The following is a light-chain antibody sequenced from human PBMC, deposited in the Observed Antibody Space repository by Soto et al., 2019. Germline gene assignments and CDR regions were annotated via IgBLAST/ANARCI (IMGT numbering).Light chain of an antibody. CDR2: KAS. CDR1: QSISSW. Sequence: DIQMTQSPPTLSASVGDRVTITCRASQSISSWLAWYQQKPGKAPKLLIYKASTLESGVPSRFSGSGSATEFTLTISSLQPDDFATYYCQQYKTYSTFGQGTKVEIK. V-gene: IGKV1-5*03. J-gene: IGKJ1*01. CDR3: QQYKTYST.